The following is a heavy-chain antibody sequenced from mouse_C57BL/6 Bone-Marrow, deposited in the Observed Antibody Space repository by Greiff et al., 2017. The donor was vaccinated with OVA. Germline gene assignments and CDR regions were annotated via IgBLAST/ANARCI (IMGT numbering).Heavy chain of an antibody. J-gene: IGHJ2*01. D-gene: IGHD1-1*01. CDR1: GYTFTSYG. V-gene: IGHV1-81*01. Sequence: QVHVKQSGAELARPGASVKLSCKASGYTFTSYGISWVKQRTGQGLEWIGEIYPRSGNTYYNEKFKGKATLTADKSSSTAYMELRSLTSEDSAVYFCARPLYYYGSSYGYWGQGTTLTVSS. CDR3: ARPLYYYGSSYGY. CDR2: IYPRSGNT.